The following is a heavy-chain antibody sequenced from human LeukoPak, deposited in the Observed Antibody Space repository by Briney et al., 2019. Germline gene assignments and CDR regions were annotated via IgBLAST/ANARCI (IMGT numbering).Heavy chain of an antibody. CDR3: TRVPIPYSGYDLGVD. CDR1: AGSLSSSSYY. V-gene: IGHV4-61*01. J-gene: IGHJ4*02. Sequence: SETLSLTCTVSAGSLSSSSYYWSWIRQPPGKGLEWIGYIFYTGTTNYSPSLKSRVTISLDTSKTQFSLKLNSVTAADTAVYYCTRVPIPYSGYDLGVDWGQGTLATVSS. CDR2: IFYTGTT. D-gene: IGHD5-12*01.